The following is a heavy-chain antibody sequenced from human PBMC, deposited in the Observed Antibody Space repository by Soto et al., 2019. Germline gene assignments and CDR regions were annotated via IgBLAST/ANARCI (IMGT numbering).Heavy chain of an antibody. Sequence: SETLSLTCTVSGGSISSYYWSWIRQPPGKGLEWIGYIYYSGSTNYNPSLKSRVTISVDTSKNQFSLKLSSVTAADTAVYYCARHGSYLYYFDYWGQGTLVTVSS. CDR2: IYYSGST. D-gene: IGHD5-12*01. CDR1: GGSISSYY. CDR3: ARHGSYLYYFDY. V-gene: IGHV4-59*08. J-gene: IGHJ4*02.